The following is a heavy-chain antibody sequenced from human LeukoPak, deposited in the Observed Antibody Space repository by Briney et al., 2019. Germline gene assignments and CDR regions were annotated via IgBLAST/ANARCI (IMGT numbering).Heavy chain of an antibody. D-gene: IGHD3-10*01. CDR2: ISGNGGNT. J-gene: IGHJ6*02. CDR1: GFTFSDYI. V-gene: IGHV3-64*01. Sequence: GGSLRLSCAASGFTFSDYIMHWVRQAPGKGLECVSVISGNGGNTYYANSVKGRFTISRDNSKNTLYLQMGSLRVEDMAVYYCARDLDYYGSGSSIHWYYGMDVWGQGSTVTVSS. CDR3: ARDLDYYGSGSSIHWYYGMDV.